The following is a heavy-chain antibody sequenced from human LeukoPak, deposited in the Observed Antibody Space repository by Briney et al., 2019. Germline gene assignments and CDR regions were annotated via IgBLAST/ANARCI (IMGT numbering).Heavy chain of an antibody. D-gene: IGHD2-21*02. CDR2: FYHSGST. V-gene: IGHV4-38-2*01. J-gene: IGHJ4*02. Sequence: SETLSLTCAVSGYSISGGYYWDWIRQPPGKGLEWIGSFYHSGSTYYNPSLKSRVTISVDTSKNQFSLKLSSVTAADTAVSYCARGPPIVVVTTQLDYWGQGTLVTVPS. CDR1: GYSISGGYY. CDR3: ARGPPIVVVTTQLDY.